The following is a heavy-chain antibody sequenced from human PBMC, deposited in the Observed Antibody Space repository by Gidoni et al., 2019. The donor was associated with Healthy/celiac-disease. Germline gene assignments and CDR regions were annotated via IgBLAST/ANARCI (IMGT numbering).Heavy chain of an antibody. CDR1: EFPVSSNY. J-gene: IGHJ4*02. V-gene: IGHV3-66*01. Sequence: EVQLVESGGGLVQPGGSLRLSCAASEFPVSSNYMSWVRQAPGTGLEWVSVIDSGVSTYYADAVKGRFTISRDNSKNTLYLQMNSLRAEDTAVYYCARGCGSGWYYFDYWGQGTLVTVSS. CDR2: IDSGVST. D-gene: IGHD6-19*01. CDR3: ARGCGSGWYYFDY.